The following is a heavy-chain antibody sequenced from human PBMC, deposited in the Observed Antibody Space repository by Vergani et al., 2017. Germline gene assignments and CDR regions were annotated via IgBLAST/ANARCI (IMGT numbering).Heavy chain of an antibody. CDR1: GFTFIMHA. D-gene: IGHD6-19*01. V-gene: IGHV3-23*01. CDR2: LSASDRRT. Sequence: EVQLLESGGDLVQPGGSLRLSCAASGFTFIMHAMSWVRQAPGKGLEWVSTLSASDRRTHYADSVKGRFTIPRDNSKNTLFLHMNSLRPEETAVYYCAKVGRSEVAGTFGAFDIWGQGTMVTVSS. J-gene: IGHJ3*02. CDR3: AKVGRSEVAGTFGAFDI.